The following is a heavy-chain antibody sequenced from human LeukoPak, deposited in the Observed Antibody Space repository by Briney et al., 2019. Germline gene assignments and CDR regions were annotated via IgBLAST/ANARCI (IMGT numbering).Heavy chain of an antibody. Sequence: GSLRLSCAASGFTFSAYEMNWVRQAPGKGLEWVSYITADGTDKYDADSVKGRFTISRDNAKNSLYLQMNSLRVDDTAIYYCAREVQWELPDYWGQGTLVTVSS. J-gene: IGHJ4*02. V-gene: IGHV3-48*03. D-gene: IGHD1-26*01. CDR2: ITADGTDK. CDR1: GFTFSAYE. CDR3: AREVQWELPDY.